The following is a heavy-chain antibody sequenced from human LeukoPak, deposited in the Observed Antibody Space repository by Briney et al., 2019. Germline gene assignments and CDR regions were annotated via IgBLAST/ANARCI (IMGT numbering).Heavy chain of an antibody. CDR3: ARGRWELLRGCFDY. Sequence: SETLSLTYTVSGYSISSGYYWGWIRQPPGKGLEWIGSIYHSGSTYYNPSLKSRVTISVDTSKNQFSLKLSSVTAVDTAVYYCARGRWELLRGCFDYWGQGTLLTVSS. V-gene: IGHV4-38-2*02. D-gene: IGHD1-26*01. J-gene: IGHJ4*02. CDR2: IYHSGST. CDR1: GYSISSGYY.